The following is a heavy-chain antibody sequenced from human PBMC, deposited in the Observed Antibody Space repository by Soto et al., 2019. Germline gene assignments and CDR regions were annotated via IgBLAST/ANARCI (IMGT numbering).Heavy chain of an antibody. V-gene: IGHV3-23*01. J-gene: IGHJ4*02. CDR2: ISGSGGST. Sequence: GGSLRLSCAASGFTFSYYYMSGVRQAPGKGLEWVSAISGSGGSTYYADSVKGRFTISRDNSKNTLYLQMNSLRAEDTAVYYCAKGDCSSTSCYAHFDYWGQGTLVTVSS. CDR3: AKGDCSSTSCYAHFDY. CDR1: GFTFSYYY. D-gene: IGHD2-2*01.